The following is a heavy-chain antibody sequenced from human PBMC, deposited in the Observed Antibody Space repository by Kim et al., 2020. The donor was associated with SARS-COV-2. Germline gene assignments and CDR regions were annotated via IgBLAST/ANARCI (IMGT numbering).Heavy chain of an antibody. V-gene: IGHV3-74*01. CDR2: SST. J-gene: IGHJ4*02. Sequence: SSTSYADSVKGRFTISRDNAKNTLYLQMNSLRAEDTAVYYCARAGHFDYWGQGTLVTVSS. CDR3: ARAGHFDY.